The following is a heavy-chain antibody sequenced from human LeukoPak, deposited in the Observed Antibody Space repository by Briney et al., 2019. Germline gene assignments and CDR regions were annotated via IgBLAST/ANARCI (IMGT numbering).Heavy chain of an antibody. V-gene: IGHV4-39*01. CDR2: IYYSGST. J-gene: IGHJ5*02. CDR1: GGSISSSSYY. D-gene: IGHD2-2*01. Sequence: PSETLSLTCTVSGGSISSSSYYWGGIRQPPGKGLEWIGSIYYSGSTYYNPSLKSRVTISVDTSKNHFSLKLSSVTAADTAVYYCARPRYCSSTSCYPQGGWFDPWGQGTLVTVSS. CDR3: ARPRYCSSTSCYPQGGWFDP.